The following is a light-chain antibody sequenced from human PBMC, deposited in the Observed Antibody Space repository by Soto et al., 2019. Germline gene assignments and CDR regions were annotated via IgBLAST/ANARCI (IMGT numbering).Light chain of an antibody. Sequence: QSPSTLSATAGDRVTITCRASQSISSWLAWYQHKPGKAPKLLIYDASNLDSGVPSRFSGSGSGTEFSLTISNLQPDDCATYYCQQYENYWTFGQGTKVDIK. CDR2: DAS. CDR3: QQYENYWT. J-gene: IGKJ1*01. CDR1: QSISSW. V-gene: IGKV1-5*01.